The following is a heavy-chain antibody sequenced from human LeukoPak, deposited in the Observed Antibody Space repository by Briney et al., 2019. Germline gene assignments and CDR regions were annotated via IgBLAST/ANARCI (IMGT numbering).Heavy chain of an antibody. CDR2: LNSDGSRP. V-gene: IGHV3-74*01. CDR3: ARDETSGSYYYYFDS. D-gene: IGHD1-26*01. Sequence: PGGSLRLSCAASGFTFSIYWMHWVRQPPGKGLVWVSRLNSDGSRPTYADSVKGRFTISRDNAKNTLYLQMNSLRAEDTAVYYCARDETSGSYYYYFDSRGQGTLVTVSS. J-gene: IGHJ4*02. CDR1: GFTFSIYW.